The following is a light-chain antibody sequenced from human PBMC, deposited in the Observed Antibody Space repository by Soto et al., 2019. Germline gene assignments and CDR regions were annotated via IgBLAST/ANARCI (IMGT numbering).Light chain of an antibody. CDR3: QQYSNSPPWT. V-gene: IGKV3-20*01. J-gene: IGKJ1*01. CDR2: GTT. Sequence: EIVLTQSPGTLSLSPGERATLFCRASQSVSSNDLGWYQQKPGQTPRLLIYGTTNRATGIPERFSGSGSGTDFTLTISRLEPEDFAVYYCQQYSNSPPWTFGQGTKVEI. CDR1: QSVSSND.